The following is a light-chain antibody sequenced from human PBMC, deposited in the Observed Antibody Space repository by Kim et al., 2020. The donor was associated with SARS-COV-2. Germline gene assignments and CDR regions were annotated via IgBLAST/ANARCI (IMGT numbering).Light chain of an antibody. CDR3: QQYKNYPPVYT. J-gene: IGKJ2*01. Sequence: SPGEGATLSCRASQSVNSNLAWYQQKPGQAPRLLIYDASTRATGIPARFSGSGSETDFTLTISSLQSEDFGVYYCQQYKNYPPVYTFGQGTKLEIK. CDR1: QSVNSN. CDR2: DAS. V-gene: IGKV3-15*01.